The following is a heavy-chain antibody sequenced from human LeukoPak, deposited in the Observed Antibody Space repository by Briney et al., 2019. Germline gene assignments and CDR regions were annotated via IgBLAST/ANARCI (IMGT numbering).Heavy chain of an antibody. Sequence: ASVKVSCEASGGTFSSYAISWVRQAPGQGLEWMGGIIPIFGTANYAQKFQGRVTITADKSTSTAYMELSSLRSEDTAVYYCASTQTEDSSGYYRPRDWFDPWGQGTLVTVSS. D-gene: IGHD3-22*01. J-gene: IGHJ5*02. CDR3: ASTQTEDSSGYYRPRDWFDP. V-gene: IGHV1-69*06. CDR1: GGTFSSYA. CDR2: IIPIFGTA.